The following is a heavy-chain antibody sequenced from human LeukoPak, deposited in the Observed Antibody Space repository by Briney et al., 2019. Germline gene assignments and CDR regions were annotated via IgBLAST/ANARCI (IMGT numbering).Heavy chain of an antibody. J-gene: IGHJ4*02. D-gene: IGHD6-6*01. Sequence: GGSLRLSCAASGFTFSSYAMSWVRQAAGKGLEWVSVIGSGGGATYYADSVKGRFTISRDNSKNTLYLQMNSLRAEDTAVYYCAKRMTIAAYYFDYWGQGTLVTVSS. CDR2: IGSGGGAT. CDR3: AKRMTIAAYYFDY. V-gene: IGHV3-23*01. CDR1: GFTFSSYA.